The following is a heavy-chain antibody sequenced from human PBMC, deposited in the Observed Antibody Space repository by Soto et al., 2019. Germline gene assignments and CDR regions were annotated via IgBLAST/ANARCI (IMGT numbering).Heavy chain of an antibody. Sequence: GASVKVSCKASGYPFTGYYMHWVRQAPGQGLEWMGWINPNSGGTNYAQKFQGWVTMTRDTSISTAYMELSRLRSDDTAVYYCARGIYGSGSPHDYWGQGTLVTVSS. CDR2: INPNSGGT. J-gene: IGHJ4*02. D-gene: IGHD3-10*01. V-gene: IGHV1-2*04. CDR1: GYPFTGYY. CDR3: ARGIYGSGSPHDY.